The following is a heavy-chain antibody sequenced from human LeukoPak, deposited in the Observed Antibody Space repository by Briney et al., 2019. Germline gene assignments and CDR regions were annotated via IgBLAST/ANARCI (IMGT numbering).Heavy chain of an antibody. CDR2: IYSGGTT. CDR3: ARTSVALWFDP. J-gene: IGHJ5*02. V-gene: IGHV3-53*01. Sequence: GGSLRLSCAASDFTVSRNYMSWVRQAPGKGLEWVSVIYSGGTTKYADSVKGRFTISRDNSRNTLYLQMSSLGAEDTAVYYCARTSVALWFDPWGQGTLVTVSS. D-gene: IGHD6-19*01. CDR1: DFTVSRNY.